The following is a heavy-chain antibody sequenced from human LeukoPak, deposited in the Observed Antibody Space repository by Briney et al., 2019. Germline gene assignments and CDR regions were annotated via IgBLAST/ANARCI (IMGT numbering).Heavy chain of an antibody. J-gene: IGHJ4*02. CDR1: GDPITSGSYY. V-gene: IGHV4-61*02. Sequence: SETLSLTCTVSGDPITSGSYYWNWIRQPAGKGLEWIGRFYSSGSTNYNPFLKSRVTISADASKNQVSLKLNTVSAADTAMYYCARWSSGWYGLDYWGQGTLVTVSS. CDR2: FYSSGST. CDR3: ARWSSGWYGLDY. D-gene: IGHD6-19*01.